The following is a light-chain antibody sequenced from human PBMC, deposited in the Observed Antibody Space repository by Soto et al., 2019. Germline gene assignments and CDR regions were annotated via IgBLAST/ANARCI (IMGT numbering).Light chain of an antibody. CDR3: QQYNHSPHT. J-gene: IGKJ2*01. CDR1: QGICNS. CDR2: DAS. V-gene: IGKV1-33*01. Sequence: DIQMTQSPSTLSASVGDRVTITCRASQGICNSLNWYQQKPGKAPYLLIYDASNLERGVPSRFSGSGSGTDFTLTVDSLQPEDSATYYCQQYNHSPHTFGQGTKLEIK.